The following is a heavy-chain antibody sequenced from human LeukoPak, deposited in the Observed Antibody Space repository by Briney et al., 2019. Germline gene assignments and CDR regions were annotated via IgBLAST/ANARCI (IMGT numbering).Heavy chain of an antibody. CDR2: IWYDGNNK. Sequence: GGSLRLSCAASGFTFSGYGRHWVRQAPDKGLEWVAVIWYDGNNKYYADSVKGRFTISRDNSKNTLYLQMNSLRVEDTAVYYCAKDWGYTTMVSYYFDYWGQGALVTVSS. CDR1: GFTFSGYG. J-gene: IGHJ4*02. CDR3: AKDWGYTTMVSYYFDY. D-gene: IGHD5-18*01. V-gene: IGHV3-33*06.